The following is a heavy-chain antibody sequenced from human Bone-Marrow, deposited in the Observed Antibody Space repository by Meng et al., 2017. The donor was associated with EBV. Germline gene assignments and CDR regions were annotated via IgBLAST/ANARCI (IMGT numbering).Heavy chain of an antibody. J-gene: IGHJ4*02. CDR2: IYYSGST. Sequence: QAQSQSAAPGLWNPSRTRSPTFTVSGSAIRRSSYYWGWIRQPPGKGLEWIGSIYYSGSTYYNPSLKSRVTISVDTSKNQFSLKLSSVTAADTAVYYCARDPYDYWGQGTLVTVSS. V-gene: IGHV4-39*07. CDR1: GSAIRRSSYY. CDR3: ARDPYDY.